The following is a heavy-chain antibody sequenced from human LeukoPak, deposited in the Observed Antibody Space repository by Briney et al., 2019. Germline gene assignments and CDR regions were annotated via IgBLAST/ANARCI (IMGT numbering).Heavy chain of an antibody. J-gene: IGHJ4*02. CDR3: ARDHGGSSPFDY. CDR2: ISSSGSTI. CDR1: GFTFSSYE. Sequence: PGGSLRLSCAASGFTFSSYEMHWVRQAPGKGLEWASYISSSGSTIYYADSVKGRFTISRDNAKNSLYLQMNSLRTADTAVCFCARDHGGSSPFDYWGQGTLVTVSS. V-gene: IGHV3-48*03. D-gene: IGHD4-23*01.